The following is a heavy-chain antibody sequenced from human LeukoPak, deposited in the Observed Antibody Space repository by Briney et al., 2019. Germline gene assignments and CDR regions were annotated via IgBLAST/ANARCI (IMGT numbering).Heavy chain of an antibody. J-gene: IGHJ4*02. CDR1: GFSISNYW. V-gene: IGHV3-7*03. Sequence: GGSLRLSCAGSGFSISNYWMSWVRQAPGKGLEWVANIKQAESERFYVDSVKDRFIISRENAENSVYLQMNSLRAEDTAVYYCAKVTTMIVVVPVFDYWGQGTLVTVSS. D-gene: IGHD3-22*01. CDR3: AKVTTMIVVVPVFDY. CDR2: IKQAESER.